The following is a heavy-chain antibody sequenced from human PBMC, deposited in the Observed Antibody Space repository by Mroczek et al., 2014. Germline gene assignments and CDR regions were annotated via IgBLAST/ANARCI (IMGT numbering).Heavy chain of an antibody. CDR1: GGTFSSYT. D-gene: IGHD3-9*01. J-gene: IGHJ4*02. CDR3: ARGAGYDILTGYSPLDY. V-gene: IGHV1-69*02. CDR2: IIPILGIA. Sequence: QVQLVQSGAEVKKPGSSVKVSCKASGGTFSSYTISWVRQAPGQGLEWMGRIIPILGIANYAQKFQGRVTITADKSTSTAYMELSSLRSEDTAVYYCARGAGYDILTGYSPLDYWGQGTLVTVSS.